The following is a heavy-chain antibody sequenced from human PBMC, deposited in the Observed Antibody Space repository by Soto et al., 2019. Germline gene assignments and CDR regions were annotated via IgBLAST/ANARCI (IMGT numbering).Heavy chain of an antibody. J-gene: IGHJ6*03. D-gene: IGHD3-3*01. V-gene: IGHV3-48*01. CDR2: ISSSSSTI. Sequence: GGSLRLSCAASGFTFSSYSMNWVRQAPGKGLEWVSYISSSSSTIYYADSVKGRFAISRDNAKNSLYLQMNSLRAEDTAVYYCARWALEWLLVDYYYMDVWGKGTTVTVSS. CDR1: GFTFSSYS. CDR3: ARWALEWLLVDYYYMDV.